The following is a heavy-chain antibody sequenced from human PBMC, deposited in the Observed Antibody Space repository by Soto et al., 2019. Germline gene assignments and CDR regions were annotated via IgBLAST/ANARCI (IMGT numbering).Heavy chain of an antibody. J-gene: IGHJ6*02. CDR1: GFTFSNAW. D-gene: IGHD2-15*01. CDR3: TALHGDIVVVVAARRLDV. CDR2: IKSKTDGGTT. Sequence: PGGSLRLSCAASGFTFSNAWMSWVRQAPGKGLEWVGRIKSKTDGGTTDYAAPVKGRFTISRDESKNTLYLQMNSLKTEDTAVYYCTALHGDIVVVVAARRLDVWGQGTTVTVSS. V-gene: IGHV3-15*01.